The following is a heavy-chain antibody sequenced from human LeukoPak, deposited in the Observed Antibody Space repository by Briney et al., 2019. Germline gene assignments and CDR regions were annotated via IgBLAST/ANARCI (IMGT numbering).Heavy chain of an antibody. J-gene: IGHJ4*02. Sequence: TSSETLSLTCTVSGYSISSGYYWGWIRQPPGKGLEWIGSIYHSGSTYYNPSLKSRVTISVDTSKNQFSLKLSSVTVADTAVYYCARDSYYDSSGPTSQNPYFDYWGQGTLVTVSS. D-gene: IGHD3-22*01. V-gene: IGHV4-38-2*02. CDR2: IYHSGST. CDR3: ARDSYYDSSGPTSQNPYFDY. CDR1: GYSISSGYY.